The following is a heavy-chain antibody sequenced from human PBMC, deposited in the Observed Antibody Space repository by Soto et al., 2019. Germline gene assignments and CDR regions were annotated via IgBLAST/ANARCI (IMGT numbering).Heavy chain of an antibody. J-gene: IGHJ4*02. CDR1: DSSFSGFY. Sequence: SETLSLTCAVYDSSFSGFYWSWIRQPPGKGLEWIGEINHSGGTKYNSSLKSRVTISVDTPKNQFSLKMTSVTAADTAVYYCARGTRITMHSLWGQGALVTVSS. V-gene: IGHV4-34*01. CDR3: ARGTRITMHSL. D-gene: IGHD3-3*01. CDR2: INHSGGT.